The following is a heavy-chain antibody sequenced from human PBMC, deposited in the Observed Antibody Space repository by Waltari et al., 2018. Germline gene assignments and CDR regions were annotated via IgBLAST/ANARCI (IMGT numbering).Heavy chain of an antibody. D-gene: IGHD5-18*01. Sequence: EVQLVESGGGLVQPGGSLRLSCAASGFTFRSYLMSWVRQAPGTGLEWVANIKEDGGEKCYVDSVKGRFTLPRDNAQNSLYLPMNSLEAEDTAFFFFARGYDYNYAYWGRGTLVTVSS. J-gene: IGHJ4*02. CDR2: IKEDGGEK. V-gene: IGHV3-7*04. CDR1: GFTFRSYL. CDR3: ARGYDYNYAY.